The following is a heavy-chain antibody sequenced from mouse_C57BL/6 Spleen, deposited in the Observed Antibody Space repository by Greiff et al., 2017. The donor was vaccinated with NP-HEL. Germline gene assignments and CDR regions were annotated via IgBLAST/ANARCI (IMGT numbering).Heavy chain of an antibody. Sequence: QVTLKVFGPGILQPSQTLSLTCSFSGFSLSTFGMGVGWIRQPSGKGLEWLAHIWWDDDKYYNPALKSRLTISKDTSKNQVFLKIANVDTADTATYYCARISDDYEPYYYAMDYWGQGTSVTVSS. D-gene: IGHD2-4*01. CDR3: ARISDDYEPYYYAMDY. J-gene: IGHJ4*01. CDR2: IWWDDDK. CDR1: GFSLSTFGMG. V-gene: IGHV8-8*01.